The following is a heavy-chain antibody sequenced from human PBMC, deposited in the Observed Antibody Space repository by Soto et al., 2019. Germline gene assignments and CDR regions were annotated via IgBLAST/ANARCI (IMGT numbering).Heavy chain of an antibody. Sequence: PGGSLRLSCAASRFTFSSYGMHWVRQAPGKGLEWVAVISYDGSNKYYADSVKGRFTISRDNSKDTLYLQMNSLRAEDTAVYYCAKGVLGYCSNNSCYGMDVWGQGTTVTVSS. J-gene: IGHJ6*02. V-gene: IGHV3-30*18. D-gene: IGHD2-2*01. CDR1: RFTFSSYG. CDR2: ISYDGSNK. CDR3: AKGVLGYCSNNSCYGMDV.